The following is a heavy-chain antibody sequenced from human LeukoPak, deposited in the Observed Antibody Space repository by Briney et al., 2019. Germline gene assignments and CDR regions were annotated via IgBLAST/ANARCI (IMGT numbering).Heavy chain of an antibody. CDR2: ISSSSSYI. Sequence: GGSPRLSCAASGFTFSSYSMNWVRQAPGKGLEWVSSISSSSSYIYYADSVKGRFTISRDNAKNSLYLQMNSLRAEDTAVYYCARDSIVVVIGRGAFDIWGQGTMVTVSS. D-gene: IGHD3-22*01. CDR1: GFTFSSYS. V-gene: IGHV3-21*01. CDR3: ARDSIVVVIGRGAFDI. J-gene: IGHJ3*02.